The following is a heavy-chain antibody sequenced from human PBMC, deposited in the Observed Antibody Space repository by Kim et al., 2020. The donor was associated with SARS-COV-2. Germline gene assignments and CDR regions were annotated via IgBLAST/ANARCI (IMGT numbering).Heavy chain of an antibody. V-gene: IGHV1-2*02. CDR2: INPNTGVT. D-gene: IGHD3-16*01. CDR1: GYTFSGYY. CDR3: ARGGDMSTRRPHDH. Sequence: VKVSCKASGYTFSGYYIHWVRQAPGQGLEWMGWINPNTGVTNYAQNFRGRVTMTRDTSIGTAYMELTRLGSDDTAVYYCARGGDMSTRRPHDHWGQGTRVTVSS. J-gene: IGHJ4*02.